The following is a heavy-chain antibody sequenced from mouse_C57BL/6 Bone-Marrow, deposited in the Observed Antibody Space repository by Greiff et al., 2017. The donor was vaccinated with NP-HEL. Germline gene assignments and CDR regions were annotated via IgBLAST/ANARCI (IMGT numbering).Heavy chain of an antibody. Sequence: VKLMESGAELARPGASVKLSCKASGYAFTSYGISWVKQRTGQGLEWIGEIYPRSGNTYYNEKFKGKATLTADKSSSTAYMELRSLTSEDSAVYFCAETFDYWGQGTTLTVSS. V-gene: IGHV1-81*01. J-gene: IGHJ2*01. CDR3: AETFDY. CDR2: IYPRSGNT. CDR1: GYAFTSYG.